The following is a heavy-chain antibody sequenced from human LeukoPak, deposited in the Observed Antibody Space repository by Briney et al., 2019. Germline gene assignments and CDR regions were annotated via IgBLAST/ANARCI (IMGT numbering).Heavy chain of an antibody. CDR1: GYTFTGYY. CDR3: ARARPAAGTAPDY. D-gene: IGHD6-13*01. J-gene: IGHJ4*02. V-gene: IGHV1-2*02. Sequence: GASVKVSCKASGYTFTGYYMHWVRQAPGQGLEWMGWINPNSGGTNYAQKFQGRVNMTRDTSISTAYMELSRLRSDDTAVYYCARARPAAGTAPDYWGQGTLVTVSS. CDR2: INPNSGGT.